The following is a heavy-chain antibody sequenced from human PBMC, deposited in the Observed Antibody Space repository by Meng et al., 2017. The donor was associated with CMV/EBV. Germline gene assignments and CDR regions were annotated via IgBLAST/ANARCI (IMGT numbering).Heavy chain of an antibody. D-gene: IGHD3-3*01. Sequence: GESLKISCAASGFTFSSYSMNWVRQAPGKGLEWVSSISSSSSYIYYADSVKGRFTISRDNAKNSLYLQMNSLRAEDTALYYCARATIFGVAPADAFDIWGQGKMVTVSS. CDR1: GFTFSSYS. J-gene: IGHJ3*02. V-gene: IGHV3-21*04. CDR2: ISSSSSYI. CDR3: ARATIFGVAPADAFDI.